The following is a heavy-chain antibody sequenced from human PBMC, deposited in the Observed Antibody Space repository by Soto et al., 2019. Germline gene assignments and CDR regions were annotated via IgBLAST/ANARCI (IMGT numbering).Heavy chain of an antibody. Sequence: GGSLRLSCAASGFTFSSYGMHWVRQAPGKGLEWVAVIWYDGSNKYYADSVKGRFTISRDNSKNTLYLQMNSLRAEDKAVYYCARGKEDCSSTSCYAMAGNWFDPWGQGTLVTVSS. J-gene: IGHJ5*02. CDR2: IWYDGSNK. V-gene: IGHV3-33*01. D-gene: IGHD2-2*01. CDR1: GFTFSSYG. CDR3: ARGKEDCSSTSCYAMAGNWFDP.